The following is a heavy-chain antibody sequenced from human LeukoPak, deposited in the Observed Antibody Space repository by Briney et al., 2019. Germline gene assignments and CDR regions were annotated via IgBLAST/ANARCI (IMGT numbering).Heavy chain of an antibody. Sequence: SVKVSCKAPGGTFSSYPISWVRQAPGQGLEWMGRIIPLLGIANYAQKFHGRVTITADKSTNTAYMELSSLRSEDTAVYYCARNAGGRFYGSRQVGYYSGMDVWGQGTTVTVSS. CDR3: ARNAGGRFYGSRQVGYYSGMDV. J-gene: IGHJ6*02. V-gene: IGHV1-69*02. D-gene: IGHD3-10*01. CDR1: GGTFSSYP. CDR2: IIPLLGIA.